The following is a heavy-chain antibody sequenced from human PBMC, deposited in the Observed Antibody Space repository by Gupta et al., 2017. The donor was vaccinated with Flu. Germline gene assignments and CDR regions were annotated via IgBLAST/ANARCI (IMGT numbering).Heavy chain of an antibody. CDR1: GFTFTSYA. D-gene: IGHD2-21*02. V-gene: IGHV3-30*18. Sequence: AASGFTFTSYAMHWVRQAPGKGLEWVAVISYDGSNQYYAHSVRGRFTISRDISNNTLYLQMNSLRAEDTAVEYCAKESGGHSEIDYWGQGTPGTVSS. CDR3: AKESGGHSEIDY. J-gene: IGHJ4*02. CDR2: ISYDGSNQ.